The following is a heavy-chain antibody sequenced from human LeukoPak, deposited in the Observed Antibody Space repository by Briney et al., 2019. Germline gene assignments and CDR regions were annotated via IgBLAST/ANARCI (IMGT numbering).Heavy chain of an antibody. CDR2: IYADGNT. J-gene: IGHJ4*02. V-gene: IGHV3-53*01. CDR3: ARDSYGDANFDS. CDR1: GFTFSNYW. D-gene: IGHD4-17*01. Sequence: PGGSLRLSCAASGFTFSNYWMSWVRQAPGRGLEWVSFIYADGNTYYADSVKGRFTISRDISKNAVYLQMNSLRAEDTAVYYCARDSYGDANFDSWGQGTLVTVSS.